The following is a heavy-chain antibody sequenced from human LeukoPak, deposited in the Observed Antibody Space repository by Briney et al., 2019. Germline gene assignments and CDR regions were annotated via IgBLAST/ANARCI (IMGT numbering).Heavy chain of an antibody. J-gene: IGHJ4*02. V-gene: IGHV1-69*05. D-gene: IGHD6-6*01. CDR3: ASEWYNSSSRYYYFDY. CDR2: IIPIFGTA. CDR1: GGTFSSYA. Sequence: SVKVSCKASGGTFSSYAISWVRQAPGQGLEWMGGIIPIFGTANYAQKFQGRVTITTDESTSTAYMELSSLRSEDTAVYYCASEWYNSSSRYYYFDYWGQGTLVTVSS.